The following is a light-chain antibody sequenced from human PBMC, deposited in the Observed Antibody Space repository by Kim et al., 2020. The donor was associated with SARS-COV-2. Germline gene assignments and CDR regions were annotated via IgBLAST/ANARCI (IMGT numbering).Light chain of an antibody. V-gene: IGKV1-33*01. Sequence: DIQMTQSPASLSASVGDRVTITCQASQALGKYLNWYQQKPGKAPRLLIHDTSTLQTGVPPRSSGSGSGTDFTLTINTLQPEDIATYYCQQFDDLPVTFGGGTKLEI. J-gene: IGKJ4*01. CDR1: QALGKY. CDR3: QQFDDLPVT. CDR2: DTS.